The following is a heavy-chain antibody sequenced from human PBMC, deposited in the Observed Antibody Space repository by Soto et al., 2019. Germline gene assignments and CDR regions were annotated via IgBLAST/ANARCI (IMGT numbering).Heavy chain of an antibody. D-gene: IGHD6-13*01. CDR1: GFTFSSYS. Sequence: EVQLVESGGGLVKPGGSLRLSCTASGFTFSSYSMNWVRQAPGKGLEWVSSISSSSSYIYYADSVKGRFTISRDNAKNSLYLQVNSLRAEDTAVYYCAREGIAAALDYWGQGTLVTVSS. CDR2: ISSSSSYI. J-gene: IGHJ4*02. V-gene: IGHV3-21*01. CDR3: AREGIAAALDY.